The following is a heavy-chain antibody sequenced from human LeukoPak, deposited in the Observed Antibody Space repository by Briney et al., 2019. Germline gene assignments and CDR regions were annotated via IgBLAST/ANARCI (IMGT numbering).Heavy chain of an antibody. CDR1: GGSISSGGYY. V-gene: IGHV4-31*03. Sequence: PSQTLSLTCTVSGGSISSGGYYWSWIRQHPGKGLEWIGYIYYSGSTYYNPSLKSRVTISVDTSKNQFSLKLSSVTAADTAVYYCARGDSSGYYAAFDIWGQGTMATVSS. CDR2: IYYSGST. CDR3: ARGDSSGYYAAFDI. J-gene: IGHJ3*02. D-gene: IGHD3-22*01.